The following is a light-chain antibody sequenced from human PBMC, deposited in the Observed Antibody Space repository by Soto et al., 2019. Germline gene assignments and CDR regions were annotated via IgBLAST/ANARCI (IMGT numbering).Light chain of an antibody. CDR2: RNN. J-gene: IGLJ2*01. CDR3: AAWDDSLSGHVV. Sequence: QSVLTQPPSASVTPGQRVTISCSGSSSNIGSNYVYWYQQLPGTAPKLLIYRNNQRPSGVPDRFSGSKSGTSASLAISGLRSEDEADYYCAAWDDSLSGHVVFGGGTQLTVL. V-gene: IGLV1-47*01. CDR1: SSNIGSNY.